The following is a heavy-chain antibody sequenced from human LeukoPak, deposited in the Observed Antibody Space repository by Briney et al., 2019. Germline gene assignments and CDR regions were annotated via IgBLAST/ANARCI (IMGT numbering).Heavy chain of an antibody. Sequence: GGSLRLSCAASGFTFSSYAMSWVRQAPGKGPEWVSSVSGSGSSRYYADSVKGRFTISRDNSENTLYLQMNSLKTEDTTVYYCTTAPPRYYDSSGYPVDYWGQGTLVTVSS. J-gene: IGHJ4*02. D-gene: IGHD3-22*01. V-gene: IGHV3-23*01. CDR2: VSGSGSSR. CDR3: TTAPPRYYDSSGYPVDY. CDR1: GFTFSSYA.